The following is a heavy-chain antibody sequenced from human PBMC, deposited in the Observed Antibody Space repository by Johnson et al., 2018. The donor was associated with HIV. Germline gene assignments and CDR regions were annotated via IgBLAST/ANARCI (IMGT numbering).Heavy chain of an antibody. CDR1: GFTFSSYA. J-gene: IGHJ3*02. CDR2: IYSGGST. CDR3: AKESETYGGNIGFEHPFDI. D-gene: IGHD4-23*01. Sequence: VQLVESGGGLVQPGGSLRLSCAASGFTFSSYAMSWVRQAPGKGLEWVSVIYSGGSTYYVASVKGRFTISRDNSKNTLYLQMNSLRAEDTAVYYCAKESETYGGNIGFEHPFDIWGQGTMVIVSS. V-gene: IGHV3-23*03.